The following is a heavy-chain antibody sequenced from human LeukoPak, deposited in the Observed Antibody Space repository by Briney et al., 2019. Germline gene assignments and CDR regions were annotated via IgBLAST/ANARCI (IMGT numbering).Heavy chain of an antibody. V-gene: IGHV3-21*01. CDR2: ISSGSSYI. Sequence: GGSLRLSCAASGFTFSIYSMNWVRQAPGKGLEWVSSISSGSSYIYYADAVKGRFTVSRDNAKNSLYLQMNSLRVEDTAVYYCATWGDTTAEYFQRWGQGALVTVSS. D-gene: IGHD2-21*02. CDR1: GFTFSIYS. CDR3: ATWGDTTAEYFQR. J-gene: IGHJ1*01.